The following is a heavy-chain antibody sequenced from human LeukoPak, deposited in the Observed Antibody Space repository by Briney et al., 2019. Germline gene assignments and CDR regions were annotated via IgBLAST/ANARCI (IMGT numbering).Heavy chain of an antibody. D-gene: IGHD4-23*01. Sequence: ASVKVSCKASGYTFTSYYMHWVRQAPGQGLEWMGIINPSGGSTSYAQKFQGRVTMTRDMSTSTVYMELSSLRSEDTAVYYCARDLSRDYGGNSDAFDIWGQGTMVTVSS. CDR1: GYTFTSYY. CDR3: ARDLSRDYGGNSDAFDI. CDR2: INPSGGST. J-gene: IGHJ3*02. V-gene: IGHV1-46*01.